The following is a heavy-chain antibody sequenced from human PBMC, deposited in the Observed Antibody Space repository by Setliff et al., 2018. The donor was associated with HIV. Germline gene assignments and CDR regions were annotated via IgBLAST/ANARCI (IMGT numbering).Heavy chain of an antibody. CDR3: ARDALYYYDSSGYYPW. J-gene: IGHJ4*02. D-gene: IGHD3-22*01. V-gene: IGHV7-4-1*02. Sequence: ASVKVSCKASGNTFTNYAMNWVRQAPGQGLEWMGWINTNTGNPMYAQGFTGRFVFSLDTSVSTAYLQISSLKAEDTAVYYCARDALYYYDSSGYYPWWGQGTLVTVSS. CDR1: GNTFTNYA. CDR2: INTNTGNP.